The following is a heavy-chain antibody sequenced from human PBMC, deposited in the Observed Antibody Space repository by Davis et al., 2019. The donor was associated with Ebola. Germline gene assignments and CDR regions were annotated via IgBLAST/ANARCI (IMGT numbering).Heavy chain of an antibody. J-gene: IGHJ6*02. D-gene: IGHD3-10*01. CDR3: ARNRGVRFLYYYYGMDV. CDR2: IYYSGST. CDR1: GGSISSSSYY. V-gene: IGHV4-39*01. Sequence: SETLSLTCTVSGGSISSSSYYWGWIRQPPGKGLEWIGSIYYSGSTYCNPSLKSRVTISVDTSKNQFSLKLSSVTAADTAVYYCARNRGVRFLYYYYGMDVWGQGTTVIVSS.